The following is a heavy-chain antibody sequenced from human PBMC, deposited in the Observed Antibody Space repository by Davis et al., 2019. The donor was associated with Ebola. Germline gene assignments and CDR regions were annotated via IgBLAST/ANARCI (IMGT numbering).Heavy chain of an antibody. V-gene: IGHV1-3*01. J-gene: IGHJ5*02. CDR2: VNAGNGNT. D-gene: IGHD2-2*01. CDR1: GYTFTSYA. Sequence: ASVKVSCKASGYTFTSYAMHWVRQAPGQRLEWMGWVNAGNGNTKYSQKFQGRVTITRDTSASTAYMELSSLRSEDTAVYYCARALIVVVPAAFDPWGQGTLVTVSS. CDR3: ARALIVVVPAAFDP.